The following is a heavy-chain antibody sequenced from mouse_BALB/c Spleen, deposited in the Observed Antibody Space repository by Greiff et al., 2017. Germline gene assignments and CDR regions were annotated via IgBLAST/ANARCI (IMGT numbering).Heavy chain of an antibody. CDR1: GFTFSSYT. CDR3: TRDGYDGAY. CDR2: ISSGGSYT. V-gene: IGHV5-6-4*01. D-gene: IGHD2-2*01. J-gene: IGHJ3*01. Sequence: EVQLVESGGGLVKPGGSLKLSCAASGFTFSSYTMSWVRQTPEKRLEWVATISSGGSYTYYPDSVKGRFTISRDNAKNTLYLQMSSLKSEDTAMYYCTRDGYDGAYWGQGTLVTVSA.